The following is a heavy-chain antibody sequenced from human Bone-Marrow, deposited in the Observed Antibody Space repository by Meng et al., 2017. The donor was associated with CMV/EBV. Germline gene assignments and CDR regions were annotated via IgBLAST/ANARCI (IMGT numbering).Heavy chain of an antibody. CDR2: IIPIFGTA. V-gene: IGHV1-69*05. CDR3: ARDSHEYSTPRWETYYYYGMDV. Sequence: SVKVSCKASGYTFTGYYMHWVRQAPGQGLEWMGWIIPIFGTANYAQKFQGRVTITTDESTSTAYMELSSLRSEDTAVYYCARDSHEYSTPRWETYYYYGMDVWGQGTTITVSS. D-gene: IGHD6-6*01. J-gene: IGHJ6*02. CDR1: GYTFTGYY.